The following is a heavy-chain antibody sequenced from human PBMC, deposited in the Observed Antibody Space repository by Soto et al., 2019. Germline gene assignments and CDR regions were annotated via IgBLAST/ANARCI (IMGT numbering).Heavy chain of an antibody. Sequence: QVQLQESGPGLVKPSQTLSLTCSVSGDSLSSGDYYWSWIRQPPGKGLEWIGYIYYSGSTYYNPSLQSRVTISVATSKNQFSLKLSSVTAADTAVYYCARQYSKYYFDFWGQGTLVTVSS. V-gene: IGHV4-30-4*01. CDR2: IYYSGST. CDR3: ARQYSKYYFDF. J-gene: IGHJ4*02. CDR1: GDSLSSGDYY. D-gene: IGHD5-18*01.